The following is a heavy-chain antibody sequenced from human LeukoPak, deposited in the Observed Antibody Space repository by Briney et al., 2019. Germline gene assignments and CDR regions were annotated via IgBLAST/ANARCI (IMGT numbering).Heavy chain of an antibody. J-gene: IGHJ4*02. CDR2: ISAYNGDT. Sequence: VSVNVSCKAAGYTFTNYGNSWVREAPGQGLERMGWISAYNGDTNYAQKLQGRVTMTTDTSTSTAYMELRSLRSDDTAVYCCARARGAGTGVFDYWGQGTLVTVSS. CDR1: GYTFTNYG. D-gene: IGHD6-13*01. V-gene: IGHV1-18*01. CDR3: ARARGAGTGVFDY.